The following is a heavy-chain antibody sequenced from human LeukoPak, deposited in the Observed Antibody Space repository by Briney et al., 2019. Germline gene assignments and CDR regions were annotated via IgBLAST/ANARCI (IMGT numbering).Heavy chain of an antibody. D-gene: IGHD2-2*01. CDR2: INPNINGT. J-gene: IGHJ4*02. Sequence: ASVKVSCKASGYTFTGYYIHWVRQAPGQGLEWMGWINPNINGTNYAQKFQGRVTMTRDTSISTAYMELSRLRSDDTAVYYCARDVGEYCSSTSCYASDYWGQGTLVTVSS. V-gene: IGHV1-2*02. CDR3: ARDVGEYCSSTSCYASDY. CDR1: GYTFTGYY.